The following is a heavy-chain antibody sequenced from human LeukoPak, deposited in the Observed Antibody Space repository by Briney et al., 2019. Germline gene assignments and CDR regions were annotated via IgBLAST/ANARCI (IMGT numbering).Heavy chain of an antibody. CDR3: ERDGPRIAVDFDY. V-gene: IGHV1-2*02. J-gene: IGHJ4*02. CDR1: GYIFSDYY. CDR2: INPDSGDT. D-gene: IGHD6-19*01. Sequence: ASVKVSCRASGYIFSDYYIYWVRQAPGQGLECMGWINPDSGDTKYAQKFQGRVTMTRDTSINTVYMELSRLTSDDTAVYYCERDGPRIAVDFDYWGQGTLVTVSA.